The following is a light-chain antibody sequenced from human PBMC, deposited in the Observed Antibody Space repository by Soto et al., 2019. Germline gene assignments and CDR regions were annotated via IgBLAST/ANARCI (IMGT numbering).Light chain of an antibody. CDR1: QTSGSNF. Sequence: EIVRTQSPGTLSLSPGERATLSCKTSQTSGSNFLAWYQHKPGQAPRLLIYASSNRATGIPDRCSGSASGPDFTLTINRLQPEDFAVYYCQLYGISPQFGQGTRLEIK. V-gene: IGKV3-20*01. CDR2: ASS. J-gene: IGKJ5*01. CDR3: QLYGISPQ.